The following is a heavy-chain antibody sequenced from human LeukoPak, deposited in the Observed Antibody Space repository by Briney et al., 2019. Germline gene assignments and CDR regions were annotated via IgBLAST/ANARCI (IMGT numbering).Heavy chain of an antibody. Sequence: GGSLRLSCAASGSTFSSYSMNWVRQAPGKGLEWVSSISSSSSYIYYADSVKGRFTISRDNAKNSLYLQMNSLRAEDTAVYYCARVNSSGWYEGFDYWGQGTLVTVSS. D-gene: IGHD6-19*01. V-gene: IGHV3-21*01. CDR1: GSTFSSYS. CDR2: ISSSSSYI. CDR3: ARVNSSGWYEGFDY. J-gene: IGHJ4*02.